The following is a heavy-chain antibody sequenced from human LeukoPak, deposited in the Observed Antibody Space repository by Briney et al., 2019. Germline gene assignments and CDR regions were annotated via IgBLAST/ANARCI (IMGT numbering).Heavy chain of an antibody. J-gene: IGHJ4*02. V-gene: IGHV3-21*01. CDR3: AHDTVDCSGGSCYRSC. D-gene: IGHD2-15*01. Sequence: GGPLRLSCVASGFIFSSYSMNWVRQAPGKGLEWVSSISSGSSYIHYADSVKGRFTISRDNAKNSLYLQMNSLRAEDTAVYYCAHDTVDCSGGSCYRSCWGQGTLVTVSS. CDR1: GFIFSSYS. CDR2: ISSGSSYI.